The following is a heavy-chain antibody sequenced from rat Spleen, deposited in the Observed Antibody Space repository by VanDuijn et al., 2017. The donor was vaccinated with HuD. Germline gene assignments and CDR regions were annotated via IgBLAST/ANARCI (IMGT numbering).Heavy chain of an antibody. CDR2: ISYDGSST. CDR3: ARHEWYFDY. Sequence: EVQLVESGGGLVQPGRSLKLSCAASGFTFSDYNMAWVRQAPKKGLEWVATISYDGSSTYYRDSVKGRFTISRDNAKSTLYLQMDSLRSEDTATYYCARHEWYFDYWGQGVMVTVSS. D-gene: IGHD1-1*01. J-gene: IGHJ2*01. CDR1: GFTFSDYN. V-gene: IGHV5-7*01.